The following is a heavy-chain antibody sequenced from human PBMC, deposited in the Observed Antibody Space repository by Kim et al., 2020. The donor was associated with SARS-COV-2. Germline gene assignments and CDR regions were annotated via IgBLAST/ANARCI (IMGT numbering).Heavy chain of an antibody. CDR3: ARRSSWSEDY. CDR1: GGSFSGYY. V-gene: IGHV4-34*01. J-gene: IGHJ4*02. CDR2: INHSGST. Sequence: SETLSLTCAVYGGSFSGYYWSWIRQPPGKGLEWIGEINHSGSTNYNPSLKSRVTISVDTSKNQFSLKLSSVTAADTAVYYCARRSSWSEDYWGQGTLVTV. D-gene: IGHD6-13*01.